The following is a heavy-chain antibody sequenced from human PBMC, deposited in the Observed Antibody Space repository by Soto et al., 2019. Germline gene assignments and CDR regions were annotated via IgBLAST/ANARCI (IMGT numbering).Heavy chain of an antibody. Sequence: GGSLRLSCTASGFSLSSSGMHWVRQAPGKGLEWLAVPSFDGTQQFYGDSVKGRFTVSRDNSNNTLYLETNSLRTEDTAVYYCAKQLRGSGWYPLDSWGQGTPVTVSS. CDR1: GFSLSSSG. V-gene: IGHV3-30*18. D-gene: IGHD6-19*01. J-gene: IGHJ4*02. CDR2: PSFDGTQQ. CDR3: AKQLRGSGWYPLDS.